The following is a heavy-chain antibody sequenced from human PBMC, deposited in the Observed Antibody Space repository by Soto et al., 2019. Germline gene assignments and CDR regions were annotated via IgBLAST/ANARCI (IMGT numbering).Heavy chain of an antibody. Sequence: EVKLVESGGGLVQPGGSLILSCVVSGFTFKSYWMHWFRQAPGKGLEWVSSIFSDDGTATYADSVKGRSSSSRDIAKNSLYLQVSSLRAEDTAVYYCVRGTIAWRGVDYWGQGVPVTVSS. CDR3: VRGTIAWRGVDY. CDR2: IFSDDGTA. V-gene: IGHV3-74*01. CDR1: GFTFKSYW. D-gene: IGHD3-3*01. J-gene: IGHJ4*02.